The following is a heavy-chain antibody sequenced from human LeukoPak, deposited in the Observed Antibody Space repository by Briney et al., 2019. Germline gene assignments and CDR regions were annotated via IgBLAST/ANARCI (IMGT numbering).Heavy chain of an antibody. Sequence: PGGSLRLSCAASGFTFSNFWMNWVRQAPGKGLEWVAVISSDGGNKYYADSVKGRFTISRDNSKNTLYLQMNSLRAEDTAVYYCAREGRYCTNGVCFYFDYWGRGTLVTVSS. J-gene: IGHJ4*02. D-gene: IGHD2-8*01. V-gene: IGHV3-30*03. CDR1: GFTFSNFW. CDR2: ISSDGGNK. CDR3: AREGRYCTNGVCFYFDY.